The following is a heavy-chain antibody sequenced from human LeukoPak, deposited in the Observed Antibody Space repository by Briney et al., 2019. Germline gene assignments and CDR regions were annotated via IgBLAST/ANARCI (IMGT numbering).Heavy chain of an antibody. CDR3: AREIGGDYDFWSGYTPGGYFDY. D-gene: IGHD3-3*01. CDR2: INTDGSST. J-gene: IGHJ4*02. CDR1: GFTFSSYW. Sequence: GGSLRLSCAASGFTFSSYWMHWVRQAPGKGLVWVSRINTDGSSTSYADSVKGRFTISRDNAKNTLYLQMNSLRAEDTAVYYCAREIGGDYDFWSGYTPGGYFDYWGQGTLVTVSS. V-gene: IGHV3-74*01.